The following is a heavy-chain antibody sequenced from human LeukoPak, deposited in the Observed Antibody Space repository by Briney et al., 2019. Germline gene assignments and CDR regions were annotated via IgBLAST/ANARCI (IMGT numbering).Heavy chain of an antibody. V-gene: IGHV3-23*01. Sequence: GGSLRLSCAASGFTFSSYAMSWVRQAPGKGLEWVSAISGSGGSTYYADSVKGRFTISRDNSKNTLYLQMNSLRAEDTAVYYCARDLGTAMVPHRYYFDYWGQGTLVTVSS. D-gene: IGHD5-18*01. CDR2: ISGSGGST. CDR1: GFTFSSYA. CDR3: ARDLGTAMVPHRYYFDY. J-gene: IGHJ4*02.